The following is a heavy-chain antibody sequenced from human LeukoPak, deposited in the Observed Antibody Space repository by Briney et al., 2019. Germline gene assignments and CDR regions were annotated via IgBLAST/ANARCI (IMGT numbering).Heavy chain of an antibody. CDR2: IKQDGSEK. D-gene: IGHD5-12*01. CDR3: ARDDPPSVVATIPFGY. J-gene: IGHJ4*02. Sequence: GGSLRLSCAASGFTFSSYWMSWVRQAPGKGLEWVANIKQDGSEKYYVDSVKGRFTIYRDNAKNSLYLQMNSLRAEDTAVYYCARDDPPSVVATIPFGYWGQGTLVTVSS. CDR1: GFTFSSYW. V-gene: IGHV3-7*01.